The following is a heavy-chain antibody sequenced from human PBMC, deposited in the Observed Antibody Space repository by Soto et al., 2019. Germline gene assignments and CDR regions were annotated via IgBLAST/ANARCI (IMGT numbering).Heavy chain of an antibody. CDR2: ISSNGGST. Sequence: EVQLVESGGSLDQPGGSLRLSCAASGLTFSSYAMHWVRQAPGKGLEYVSAISSNGGSTYYANSVKGRFTISRDNSKNTLYLKMGSLRAEDMAVYYCARDGYCRSTNCRYYYYYYGMDVWGQGTTVTVSS. CDR3: ARDGYCRSTNCRYYYYYYGMDV. CDR1: GLTFSSYA. J-gene: IGHJ6*02. V-gene: IGHV3-64*01. D-gene: IGHD2-2*03.